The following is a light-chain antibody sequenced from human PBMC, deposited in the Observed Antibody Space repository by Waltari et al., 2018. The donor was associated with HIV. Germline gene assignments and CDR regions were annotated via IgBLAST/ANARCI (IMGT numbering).Light chain of an antibody. V-gene: IGLV1-40*01. Sequence: QSVLTQPPSVSGAPGPRVTFSCTGSNPNIGTGFDVHWYQQLPGQAPTPLIYANTNRPSGVPDRFSGSKSGTSASLAITGLQAEDEADYYCQSYDSSLSSYVFGTGTKVTVL. J-gene: IGLJ1*01. CDR1: NPNIGTGFD. CDR2: ANT. CDR3: QSYDSSLSSYV.